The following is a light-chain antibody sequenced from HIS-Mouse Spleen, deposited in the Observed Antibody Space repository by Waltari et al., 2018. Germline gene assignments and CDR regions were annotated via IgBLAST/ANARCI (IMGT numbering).Light chain of an antibody. CDR3: QVWDSSSDDVV. J-gene: IGLJ2*01. V-gene: IGLV3-21*03. CDR2: DDS. Sequence: SYVLTQPPSVSVAPGKTARITSGGNNIGSKSVHWYQQKPGQAPVLVVYDDSDRPSGIPERFAGSNTGKTATLTISRVEAGDEADDYCQVWDSSSDDVVFGGGTKLTVL. CDR1: NIGSKS.